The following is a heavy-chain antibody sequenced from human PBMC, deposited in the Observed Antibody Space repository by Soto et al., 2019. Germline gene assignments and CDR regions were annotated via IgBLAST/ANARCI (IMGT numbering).Heavy chain of an antibody. CDR1: GYAFTTYY. V-gene: IGHV1-46*01. J-gene: IGHJ4*02. CDR2: LNPNSGAT. D-gene: IGHD3-22*01. CDR3: ARAAYYYESSGYYPGDY. Sequence: ASVKVSCKASGYAFTTYYIHWVRQAPGQGLDWMGILNPNSGATTYAQKFQGRVTFTRDTSASTVYMEVSSLRSEDTAVYYCARAAYYYESSGYYPGDYWGQGTLVTVSS.